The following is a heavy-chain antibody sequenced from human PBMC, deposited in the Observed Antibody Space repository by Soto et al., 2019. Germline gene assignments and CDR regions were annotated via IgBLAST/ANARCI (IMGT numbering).Heavy chain of an antibody. Sequence: SETLSLTCTVSGGSISSYYWSWIRQPPGKGLEWIGYIYYSGSTNYNPSLKSRVTISVDTSKNQFSLKLSSVTAADTAVYYCARDRWGGSYNSDIWGQGTMVTVSS. CDR2: IYYSGST. J-gene: IGHJ3*02. D-gene: IGHD1-26*01. CDR1: GGSISSYY. V-gene: IGHV4-59*01. CDR3: ARDRWGGSYNSDI.